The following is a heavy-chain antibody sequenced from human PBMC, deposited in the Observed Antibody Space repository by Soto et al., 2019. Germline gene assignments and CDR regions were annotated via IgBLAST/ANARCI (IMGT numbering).Heavy chain of an antibody. D-gene: IGHD6-13*01. V-gene: IGHV2-5*01. J-gene: IGHJ6*02. Sequence: SGATLFNPRRTLRLTFTFSVVALSTSVVCVGLIRDRPGNALGVLALIYGNYDKRYSASLNIRLTITKDTSKNQVGLTMTNMDTVDTATYSCEHRRGVEAGRASSHYGMDVWGQGNPVTVSS. CDR3: EHRRGVEAGRASSHYGMDV. CDR2: IYGNYDK. CDR1: VVALSTSVVC.